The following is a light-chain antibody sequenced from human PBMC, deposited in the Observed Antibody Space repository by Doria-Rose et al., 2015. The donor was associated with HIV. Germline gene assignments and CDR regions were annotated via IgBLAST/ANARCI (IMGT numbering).Light chain of an antibody. CDR2: GAS. CDR1: QGISRY. J-gene: IGKJ1*01. Sequence: FTQSPSFLSASVGVRVTITCRASQGISRYLAWYQQKPGKAPTLLIFGASTLQSEVPSRFSGSGSGTEFTLTIRSLQPEDFATYYCQQFDSFPRTFGQGTKVELK. CDR3: QQFDSFPRT. V-gene: IGKV1-9*01.